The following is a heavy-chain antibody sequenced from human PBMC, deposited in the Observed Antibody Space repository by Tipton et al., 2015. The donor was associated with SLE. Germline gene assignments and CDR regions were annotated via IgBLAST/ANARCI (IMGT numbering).Heavy chain of an antibody. CDR3: ARESLVAPSWFDP. Sequence: LRLSCTVSGASISRYYWSWIRQPAGKGLEWIGRISPSGSTNYNPSLKSRVTMSVDTSKNQFSLRLTSVTAADTAVYFCARESLVAPSWFDPWGQGTLVTVSS. V-gene: IGHV4-4*07. J-gene: IGHJ5*02. D-gene: IGHD5-12*01. CDR2: ISPSGST. CDR1: GASISRYY.